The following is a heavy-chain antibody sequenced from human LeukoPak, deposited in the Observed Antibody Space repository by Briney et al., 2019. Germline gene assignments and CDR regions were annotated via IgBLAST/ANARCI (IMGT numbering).Heavy chain of an antibody. Sequence: PSETLSLTCTVSGYPLSSGYYRGCIRQPPGRGLGWLGIIYHSGSTYYNPSLKSRVTISVDTSKNQFSLKLSSVTAADTAVYYCARALNYVEMATTYYFDYWGQGTLVTVSS. J-gene: IGHJ4*02. CDR3: ARALNYVEMATTYYFDY. CDR2: IYHSGST. V-gene: IGHV4-38-2*02. D-gene: IGHD5-24*01. CDR1: GYPLSSGYY.